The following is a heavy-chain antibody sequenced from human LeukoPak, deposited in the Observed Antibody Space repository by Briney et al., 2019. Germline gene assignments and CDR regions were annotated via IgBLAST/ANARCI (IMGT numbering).Heavy chain of an antibody. V-gene: IGHV3-53*01. CDR1: GFTVSSNY. CDR3: ARGADVYCGGDCYSASNAFDI. D-gene: IGHD2-21*02. J-gene: IGHJ3*02. Sequence: PGGSLRLSCAASGFTVSSNYMSWVRQAPGKGLEWVSVIYSGGSTYYADSVKGRFTISRDNSKNTLYLQMNSLRAEDTAVYYCARGADVYCGGDCYSASNAFDIWGQGTMVTVSS. CDR2: IYSGGST.